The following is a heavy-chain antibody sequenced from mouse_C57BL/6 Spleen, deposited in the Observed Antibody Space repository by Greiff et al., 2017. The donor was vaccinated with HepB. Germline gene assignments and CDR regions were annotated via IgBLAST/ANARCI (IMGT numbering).Heavy chain of an antibody. Sequence: LVESGAELVRPGASVTLSCKASGYTFTDYEMHWVKQTPVHGLEWIGAIDPETGGTAYNQKFKGKAILTADKSSSTAYMELRSLTSEDSAVYYCTRPNYDGYWGQGTTLTVSS. V-gene: IGHV1-15*01. CDR1: GYTFTDYE. CDR2: IDPETGGT. CDR3: TRPNYDGY. J-gene: IGHJ2*01. D-gene: IGHD2-4*01.